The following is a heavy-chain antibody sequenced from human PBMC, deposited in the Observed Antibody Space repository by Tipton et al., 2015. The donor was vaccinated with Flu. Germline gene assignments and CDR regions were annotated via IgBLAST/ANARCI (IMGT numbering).Heavy chain of an antibody. D-gene: IGHD6-13*01. V-gene: IGHV5-51*01. Sequence: QLVQSGAEVEKPGESLKISCRGFGYSFSSFWIGWVRQMPGRGLEWMGYIYPGDSDIRYSPSFQGQVTISADKSTSTAYLQWISLKASDTAMYYCARHIGTPPGYEYSGMDVWGQGTTVTVSS. J-gene: IGHJ6*02. CDR2: IYPGDSDI. CDR3: ARHIGTPPGYEYSGMDV. CDR1: GYSFSSFW.